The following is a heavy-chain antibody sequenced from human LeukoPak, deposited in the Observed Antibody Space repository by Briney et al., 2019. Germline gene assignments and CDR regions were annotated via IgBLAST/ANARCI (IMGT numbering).Heavy chain of an antibody. CDR1: GFTFSSYS. J-gene: IGHJ3*02. V-gene: IGHV3-21*01. CDR3: ARKGVVTIFGVVQDAFDI. Sequence: GGSLRLSCAASGFTFSSYSMNWVRQAPGKGLEWVSSISSSSSYIYYADSVKGRFTISRDNAKNSLYLQMNSLRAEVTAVYYCARKGVVTIFGVVQDAFDIWGQGTMVTVSS. D-gene: IGHD3-3*01. CDR2: ISSSSSYI.